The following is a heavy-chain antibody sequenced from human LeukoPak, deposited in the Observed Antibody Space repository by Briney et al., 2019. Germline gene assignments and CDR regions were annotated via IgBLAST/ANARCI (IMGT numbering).Heavy chain of an antibody. CDR1: GFTFSSYS. J-gene: IGHJ4*02. D-gene: IGHD3-10*01. CDR2: ISSSSSYI. CDR3: ARELITMVRGSDY. V-gene: IGHV3-21*01. Sequence: PGGSLRLSCAASGFTFSSYSMNWVRQAPGKGLEWVSSISSSSSYIYYADSVKGRFTISRDNAKNSLYLQMNSLRAEDTAVYYCARELITMVRGSDYWGQGTLVTVSS.